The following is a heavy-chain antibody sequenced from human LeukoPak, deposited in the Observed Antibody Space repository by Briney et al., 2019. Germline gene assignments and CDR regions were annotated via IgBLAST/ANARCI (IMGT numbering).Heavy chain of an antibody. V-gene: IGHV3-7*01. CDR2: INPDGSQK. CDR3: ARDDSVVVPAATGIDI. CDR1: GFTFSLYW. Sequence: GGSLRLSCAASGFTFSLYWMTWVRQSPGKGLEWVADINPDGSQKYSVDSVKGRFTISRDNAKNSLFLQMNSLRAEDTAVYYCARDDSVVVPAATGIDIWGQGTMVTVSS. D-gene: IGHD2-2*01. J-gene: IGHJ3*02.